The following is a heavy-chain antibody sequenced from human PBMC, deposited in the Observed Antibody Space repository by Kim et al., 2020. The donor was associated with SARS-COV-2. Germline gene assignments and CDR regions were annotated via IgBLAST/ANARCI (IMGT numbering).Heavy chain of an antibody. D-gene: IGHD6-19*01. CDR3: VKAVGSGLLQH. J-gene: IGHJ1*01. V-gene: IGHV3-64D*09. CDR2: SNGNST. Sequence: SNGNSTYYADSLKGRFTISIDNSKTTLYLQMISLIDEDTAVYYCVKAVGSGLLQHWGQGTLVTVSS.